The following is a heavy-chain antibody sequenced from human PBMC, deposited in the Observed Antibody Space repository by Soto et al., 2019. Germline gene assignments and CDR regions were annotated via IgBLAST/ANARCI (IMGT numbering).Heavy chain of an antibody. D-gene: IGHD4-17*01. V-gene: IGHV4-30-2*01. CDR1: GDTISTGGYS. J-gene: IGHJ5*02. CDR2: TYHSGNP. CDR3: ARETDGDYVGYFGP. Sequence: QLQLQESGSRLVKSSETLSLTCAVSGDTISTGGYSWAWIRQPPGKPLEWIGHTYHSGNPYYNPALYRRVXIXGXRXXKPFSLKLSSVTAAAPAVYYCARETDGDYVGYFGPWGQGTLVTVSS.